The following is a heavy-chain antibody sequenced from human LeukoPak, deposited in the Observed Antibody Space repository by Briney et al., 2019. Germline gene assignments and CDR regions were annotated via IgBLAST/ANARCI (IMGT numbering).Heavy chain of an antibody. CDR3: AREGELQGVSYFDY. CDR1: GFTFSTYT. Sequence: GGSLRLSCAASGFTFSTYTMHWVHQAPGKGPEWVAVISYDGVNTNYADSVKGRFTFSRDNSKNTLYLQMNSLRAEDTAVYYCAREGELQGVSYFDYWGQGTLVTVSS. J-gene: IGHJ4*02. CDR2: ISYDGVNT. D-gene: IGHD1-7*01. V-gene: IGHV3-30*01.